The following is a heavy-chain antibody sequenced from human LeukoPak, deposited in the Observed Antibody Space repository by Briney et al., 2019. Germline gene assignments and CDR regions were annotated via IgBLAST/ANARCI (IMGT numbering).Heavy chain of an antibody. CDR1: GGSISSYY. D-gene: IGHD5-12*01. Sequence: SETLSLTCTVSGGSISSYYWSWIRQPPGKGLEWIGFVHYSGSTHYNPSLKSRVTISVDTSKNQFSLKLSSVTAADTAVYYCARVGYSGYRDWGQGTLVTVSS. CDR2: VHYSGST. V-gene: IGHV4-59*01. CDR3: ARVGYSGYRD. J-gene: IGHJ4*02.